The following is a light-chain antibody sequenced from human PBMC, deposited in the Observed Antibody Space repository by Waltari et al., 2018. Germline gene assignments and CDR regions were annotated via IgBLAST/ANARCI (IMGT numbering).Light chain of an antibody. V-gene: IGKV3-11*01. J-gene: IGKJ4*01. Sequence: EIVLTQSPATLSLSPGERATPSCRASQCVSSYLAGYQHKSGQAPRLPIYDASIRATGSPARFSGGGSGTGFTLTISSLEPEDFAVYDCEQRSDWLGTFGGGTKVESK. CDR1: QCVSSY. CDR3: EQRSDWLGT. CDR2: DAS.